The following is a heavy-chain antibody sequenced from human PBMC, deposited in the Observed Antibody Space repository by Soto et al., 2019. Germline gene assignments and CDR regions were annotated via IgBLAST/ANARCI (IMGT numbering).Heavy chain of an antibody. V-gene: IGHV4-59*01. CDR2: IYYSGST. CDR1: GGSISSYY. D-gene: IGHD3-22*01. CDR3: AREVPYYYDSSGYVGGKYYYYGMDV. J-gene: IGHJ6*02. Sequence: PSETLSLTCTVSGGSISSYYWSWIRQPPGKGLEWIGYIYYSGSTNYNPSLKSGVTISVDTSKNQFSLKLSSVTAADTAVYYCAREVPYYYDSSGYVGGKYYYYGMDVWGQGTTVTVSS.